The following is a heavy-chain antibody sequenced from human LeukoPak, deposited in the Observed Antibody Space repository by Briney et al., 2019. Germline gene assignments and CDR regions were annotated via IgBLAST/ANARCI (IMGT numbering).Heavy chain of an antibody. CDR2: IYSGGST. CDR3: ASGLQLWFDY. V-gene: IGHV3-66*02. J-gene: IGHJ4*02. Sequence: GGSLRLSCAASGFTVSSDYMSWVRQAPGKGLEWVSVIYSGGSTYYADSVKGRFTISRDNSKNTLYLQVNSLRAEDTAVYYCASGLQLWFDYWGQGTLVTVSS. CDR1: GFTVSSDY. D-gene: IGHD5-18*01.